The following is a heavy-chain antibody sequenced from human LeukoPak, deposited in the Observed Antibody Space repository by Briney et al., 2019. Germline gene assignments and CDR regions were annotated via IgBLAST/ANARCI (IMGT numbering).Heavy chain of an antibody. CDR2: IYTSGST. CDR3: ANQRSGYYYFDY. J-gene: IGHJ4*02. CDR1: GGSITSTTYY. D-gene: IGHD3-3*01. V-gene: IGHV4-61*02. Sequence: PSETLSLTCTLSGGSITSTTYYWSWIRQPAGKGLEWIGRIYTSGSTNHNPSLKSRVTISVDTSKNQFSLKLSSVTAADTAVYYCANQRSGYYYFDYWGQGTLVTVSS.